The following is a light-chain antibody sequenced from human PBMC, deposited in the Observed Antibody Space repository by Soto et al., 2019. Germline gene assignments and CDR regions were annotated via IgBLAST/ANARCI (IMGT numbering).Light chain of an antibody. J-gene: IGKJ1*01. CDR3: QQYGDLPWT. CDR2: GAS. CDR1: QSISSSY. V-gene: IGKV3-20*01. Sequence: EIELTQSPGTLSLSAGERATLSCRASQSISSSYLTWYQVKPGQAPRLLMYGASSRAAGIPDRFSGSGSGTDFTLTISRLEPEDFATYFCQQYGDLPWTFGQETKVDIK.